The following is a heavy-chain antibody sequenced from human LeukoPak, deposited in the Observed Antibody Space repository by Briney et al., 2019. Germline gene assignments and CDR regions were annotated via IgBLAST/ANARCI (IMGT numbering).Heavy chain of an antibody. V-gene: IGHV3-30-3*01. CDR2: ISYDGSNK. CDR3: ARAAFSAIAARSYFDY. D-gene: IGHD6-6*01. Sequence: PGGSLRLSCAASGFTLSSHAMHWVRQAPGKGLEWVAVISYDGSNKYYADSVKGRFTISRDNSKNTLYLQMNSLRAEDTAVYYCARAAFSAIAARSYFDYWGQGTLVTVPS. CDR1: GFTLSSHA. J-gene: IGHJ4*02.